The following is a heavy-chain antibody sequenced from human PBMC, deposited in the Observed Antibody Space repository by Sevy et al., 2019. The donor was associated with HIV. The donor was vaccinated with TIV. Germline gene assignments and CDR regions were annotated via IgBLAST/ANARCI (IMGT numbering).Heavy chain of an antibody. Sequence: ASVKVSCEASGYTFTSYDINWVRQVTGQGLEWMGWMSPNSGATGFAQKFQGRVTLTRNTSISTAYMEVSSLRSEDTAVYYCASGGNGDFWSYEYYYYGMDVWGQGTTVTVSS. D-gene: IGHD3-3*01. CDR2: MSPNSGAT. CDR1: GYTFTSYD. J-gene: IGHJ6*02. V-gene: IGHV1-8*01. CDR3: ASGGNGDFWSYEYYYYGMDV.